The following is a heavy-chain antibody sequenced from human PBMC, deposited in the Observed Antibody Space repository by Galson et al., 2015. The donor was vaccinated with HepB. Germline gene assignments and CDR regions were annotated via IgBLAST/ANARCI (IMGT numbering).Heavy chain of an antibody. J-gene: IGHJ3*02. CDR3: ARDLISGMIVVVNDGSLGKGAFDI. CDR1: GGTFSSYA. CDR2: IIPIFGTA. Sequence: SVKVSCKASGGTFSSYAISWVRQAPGQGLEWMGGIIPIFGTANYTQKFQGRVTITADESTSTAYMELSSLRSEDTAVYYCARDLISGMIVVVNDGSLGKGAFDIWGQGTMVTVSS. V-gene: IGHV1-69*13. D-gene: IGHD3-22*01.